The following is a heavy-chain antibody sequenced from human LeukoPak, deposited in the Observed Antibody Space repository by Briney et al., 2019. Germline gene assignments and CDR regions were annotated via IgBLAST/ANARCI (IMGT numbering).Heavy chain of an antibody. CDR2: ISWNSGSI. D-gene: IGHD3-10*02. Sequence: PGGSLRLSCAASGFTFDDYAMHWVRQAPGKGLEWVSGISWNSGSIGYADSVKGRFTISRDNAKNSLYLQMNSLRAEDTAVYYCAKENYDRNAFDIWGQGTMVTVSS. CDR1: GFTFDDYA. CDR3: AKENYDRNAFDI. V-gene: IGHV3-9*01. J-gene: IGHJ3*02.